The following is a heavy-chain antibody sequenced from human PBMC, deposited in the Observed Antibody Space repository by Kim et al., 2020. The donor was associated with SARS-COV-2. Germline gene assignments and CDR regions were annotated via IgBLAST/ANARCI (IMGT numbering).Heavy chain of an antibody. Sequence: SETLSLTCAVYGGSFSGYYWSWIRQPPGKGLEWIGEINHSGSTNYNPSLKSRVTISVDTSKNQFSLKLSSVTAADTAVYYCSGLRVPPGVIAAAGDYYYYGMDVWGQGTTVTVSS. CDR2: INHSGST. J-gene: IGHJ6*02. V-gene: IGHV4-34*01. D-gene: IGHD6-13*01. CDR3: SGLRVPPGVIAAAGDYYYYGMDV. CDR1: GGSFSGYY.